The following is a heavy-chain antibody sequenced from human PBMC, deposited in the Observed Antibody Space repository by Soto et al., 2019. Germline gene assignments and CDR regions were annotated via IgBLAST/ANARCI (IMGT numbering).Heavy chain of an antibody. J-gene: IGHJ4*02. V-gene: IGHV2-70*04. CDR1: GFSLRTSGMR. CDR2: IDWDDDK. Sequence: SGPTLVNPTQTLTLTCTFSGFSLRTSGMRVSWIRQPPGKALEWLARIDWDDDKFYSTSLTTMLTISKDTSKNQVVLTITNMDPVDTATYYCARDPGREGNYFDYWGQGTLVTVSS. CDR3: ARDPGREGNYFDY.